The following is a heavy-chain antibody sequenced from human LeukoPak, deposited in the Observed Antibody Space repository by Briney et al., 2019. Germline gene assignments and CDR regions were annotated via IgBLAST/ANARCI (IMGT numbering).Heavy chain of an antibody. D-gene: IGHD3-3*01. J-gene: IGHJ5*02. CDR1: GYTFTSYG. Sequence: ASVKVSCKASGYTFTSYGISWVRQAPGQGLEWMGWISAYNGNTNYAQKLQGRVTMTTDTSTSTAYMELRSLRSDDTAVYYCARVLNYDFWSGYPYNWFDPWGQGTLVTVSS. CDR3: ARVLNYDFWSGYPYNWFDP. V-gene: IGHV1-18*01. CDR2: ISAYNGNT.